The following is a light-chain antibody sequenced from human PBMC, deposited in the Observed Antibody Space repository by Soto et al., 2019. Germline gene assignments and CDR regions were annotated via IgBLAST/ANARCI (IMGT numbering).Light chain of an antibody. J-gene: IGKJ1*01. V-gene: IGKV3-15*01. CDR2: GAS. Sequence: EIVMTQSPATLSVSPGERATLSCRASQSVSTNLVWYQQKPRQAPRLLIYGASTRATGVPGRFSGTGSGTEFTLTISSLQSEDSAVYYCQQYNHWWTFGQGTKVDIK. CDR3: QQYNHWWT. CDR1: QSVSTN.